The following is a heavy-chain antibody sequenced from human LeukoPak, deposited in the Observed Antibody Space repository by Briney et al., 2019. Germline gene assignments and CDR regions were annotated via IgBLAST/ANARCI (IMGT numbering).Heavy chain of an antibody. CDR3: AKVVGNLLRGAGSGGDCYPDY. Sequence: GGSLRLSCAASGFTFSSYAMSWVRQAPGKGLEWVSAISGSGGSTYYADSVKGRFTISRDNSKNTLYLQMNSLRAEDTAVYYCAKVVGNLLRGAGSGGDCYPDYWGQGTLVTVSS. CDR1: GFTFSSYA. J-gene: IGHJ4*02. CDR2: ISGSGGST. D-gene: IGHD2-21*02. V-gene: IGHV3-23*01.